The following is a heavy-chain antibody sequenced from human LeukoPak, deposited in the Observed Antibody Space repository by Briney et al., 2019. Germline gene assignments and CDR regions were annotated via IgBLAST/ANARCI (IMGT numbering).Heavy chain of an antibody. CDR2: INHSGST. CDR1: GGSFSGYY. V-gene: IGHV4-34*01. D-gene: IGHD3-3*01. Sequence: SETLSLTCAVYGGSFSGYYWSWIRQPPGKGLEWVGEINHSGSTNYNPSLKSRVTISVDTSKNQFSLKLSSVTAADTAVYYCARSRFLEWLLKFDPWGQGTLVTVSS. J-gene: IGHJ5*02. CDR3: ARSRFLEWLLKFDP.